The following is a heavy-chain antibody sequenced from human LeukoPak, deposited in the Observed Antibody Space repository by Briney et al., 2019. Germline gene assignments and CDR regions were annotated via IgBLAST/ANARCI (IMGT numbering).Heavy chain of an antibody. Sequence: GGSLRLSCAASGFTFKNFDMSWARQAPGKGLEWVSAIRGKIGATYYADSVKGRFTISRDNAKNSLYLQMNSLRAEDTALYYCAREISPRYCSSTSCSRITGTTCWFDPWGQGTLVTVPS. CDR3: AREISPRYCSSTSCSRITGTTCWFDP. V-gene: IGHV3-23*01. CDR2: IRGKIGAT. CDR1: GFTFKNFD. J-gene: IGHJ5*02. D-gene: IGHD2-2*01.